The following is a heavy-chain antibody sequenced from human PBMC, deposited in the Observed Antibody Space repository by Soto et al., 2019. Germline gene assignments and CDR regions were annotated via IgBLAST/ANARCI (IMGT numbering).Heavy chain of an antibody. J-gene: IGHJ4*02. CDR1: GYTFTSYA. Sequence: ASVKVSCKASGYTFTSYAMHWVRQAPGQGLEWMGWINAGNGNTKYSQKFQGRVTITRDTSASTAYMELSSLRSEDTAVYYCARDRIMGIFGVVMTFDYWGQGTLVTVSS. CDR3: ARDRIMGIFGVVMTFDY. CDR2: INAGNGNT. V-gene: IGHV1-3*01. D-gene: IGHD3-3*01.